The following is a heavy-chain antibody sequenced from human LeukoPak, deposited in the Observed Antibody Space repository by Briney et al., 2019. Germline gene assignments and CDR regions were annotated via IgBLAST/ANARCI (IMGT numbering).Heavy chain of an antibody. Sequence: ASVKVSCKVSGYTLTELSMHWVRQAPGKGLEWVGGFDPEDGETIYAQKFQGRVTMTEDTSTDTAYMELSSLRSEDTAVYYCATDLTHSVYYFDYWGQGTLVTVSS. J-gene: IGHJ4*02. CDR2: FDPEDGET. CDR1: GYTLTELS. D-gene: IGHD5/OR15-5a*01. CDR3: ATDLTHSVYYFDY. V-gene: IGHV1-24*01.